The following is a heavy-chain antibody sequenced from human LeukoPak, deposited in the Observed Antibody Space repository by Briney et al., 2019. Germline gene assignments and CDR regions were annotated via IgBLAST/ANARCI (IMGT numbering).Heavy chain of an antibody. CDR3: ARDAQRGFDYSNSLQY. CDR2: IWSDRSNR. J-gene: IGHJ4*01. V-gene: IGHV3-33*01. CDR1: GFIFSHYG. D-gene: IGHD4-11*01. Sequence: GGSLRLSCAASGFIFSHYGMHWVRQAPGKGLEWVAVIWSDRSNRFYAGSVKGRFTISRDNSQNTMFLEMNSLRAEDTAMYYCARDAQRGFDYSNSLQYWGQGILVTVSS.